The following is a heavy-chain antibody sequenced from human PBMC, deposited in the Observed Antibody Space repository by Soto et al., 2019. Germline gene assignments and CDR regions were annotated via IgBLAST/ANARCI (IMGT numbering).Heavy chain of an antibody. Sequence: SVKVSCKASGGTFSSYAISWVRQAPGQGLEWMGGIIPIFGTANYAQKFQGRVTITADESTSTAYMELSSLRSEDTAVYYCARDVDTAMARESYYYGMDVWGQGTTVTVSS. CDR3: ARDVDTAMARESYYYGMDV. D-gene: IGHD5-18*01. CDR1: GGTFSSYA. J-gene: IGHJ6*02. V-gene: IGHV1-69*13. CDR2: IIPIFGTA.